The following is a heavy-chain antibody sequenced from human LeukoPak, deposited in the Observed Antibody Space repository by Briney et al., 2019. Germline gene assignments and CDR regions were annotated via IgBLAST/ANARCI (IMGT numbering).Heavy chain of an antibody. Sequence: SVKVSCKVSGYTVTELSIHWLRQAPGKRLEWMGGFDPEDGETIYAQKFQGRVTMTEDTSTYTAYMELSSLRSEDTAVYYCATDRGGVFDYWGQGTLVTVSS. J-gene: IGHJ4*02. CDR3: ATDRGGVFDY. V-gene: IGHV1-24*01. CDR2: FDPEDGET. CDR1: GYTVTELS. D-gene: IGHD2-8*01.